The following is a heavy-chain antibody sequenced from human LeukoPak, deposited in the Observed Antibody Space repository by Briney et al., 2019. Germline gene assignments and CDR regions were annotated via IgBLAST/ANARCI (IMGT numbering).Heavy chain of an antibody. CDR1: GYTFTSYD. J-gene: IGHJ4*02. CDR2: MNPNSGNT. V-gene: IGHV1-8*01. D-gene: IGHD3-10*01. CDR3: AREPRTLLWFGELFNFDY. Sequence: GASVKVSCKASGYTFTSYDINWVRQATGQGLEWMGWMNPNSGNTGYAQKFQGRVTMTRNTSISTAYMELSSLRSEDTAVYYCAREPRTLLWFGELFNFDYWGQGTLVTVSS.